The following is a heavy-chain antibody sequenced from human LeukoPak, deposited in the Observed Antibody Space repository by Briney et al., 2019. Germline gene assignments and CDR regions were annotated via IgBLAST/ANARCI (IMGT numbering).Heavy chain of an antibody. D-gene: IGHD3-22*01. CDR3: AGGPYSYDSPGAFDI. J-gene: IGHJ3*02. Sequence: SETLSLTCTVSGGSISSYYWSWIRQPPGKGLEWIGRISSSGSTNYNPSLKSRVTISVDTSKNQFSLKLSSVTAADTAVYFCAGGPYSYDSPGAFDIWGQGTMVTVSS. CDR1: GGSISSYY. V-gene: IGHV4-4*08. CDR2: ISSSGST.